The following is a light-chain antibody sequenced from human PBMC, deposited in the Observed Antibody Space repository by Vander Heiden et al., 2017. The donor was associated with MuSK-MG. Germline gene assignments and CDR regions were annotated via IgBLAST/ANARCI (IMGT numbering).Light chain of an antibody. CDR3: YYSAGCFTFGV. Sequence: QDPGKAPKLMIYDVSKRPSGVPDRFSGSKSGNTASLTISGLQAEDEATDDCYYSAGCFTFGVFGGGTKLTVL. J-gene: IGLJ3*02. CDR2: DVS. V-gene: IGLV2-11*01.